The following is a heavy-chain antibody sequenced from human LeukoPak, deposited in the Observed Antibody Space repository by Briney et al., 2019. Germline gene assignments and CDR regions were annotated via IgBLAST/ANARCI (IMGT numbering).Heavy chain of an antibody. D-gene: IGHD3-10*01. J-gene: IGHJ4*02. V-gene: IGHV4-59*01. CDR1: GFTFSDYY. Sequence: LRLSCAASGFTFSDYYMSWVRQAPGKGLEWIGYIYYSGSTNYNPSLKSRVTISVDTSKNQFSLKLSSVTAADTAVYYCARVSRPDGSGSYSNYFDYWGQGTLVTVSS. CDR3: ARVSRPDGSGSYSNYFDY. CDR2: IYYSGST.